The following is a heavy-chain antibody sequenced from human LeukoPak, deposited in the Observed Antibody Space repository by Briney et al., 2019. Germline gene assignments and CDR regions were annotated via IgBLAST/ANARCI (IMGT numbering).Heavy chain of an antibody. CDR3: ARRPFKYYDILTGSYRSEFDY. CDR2: MNPDTGNT. D-gene: IGHD3-9*01. Sequence: ASVKVSCKASGYTFTSYDINWVRQATGPGLEWMGWMNPDTGNTGYAQKFQGRVTMTRNTSISTAYMELSSLKSEDTAVYYCARRPFKYYDILTGSYRSEFDYWGQGTLVTVSS. CDR1: GYTFTSYD. V-gene: IGHV1-8*01. J-gene: IGHJ4*02.